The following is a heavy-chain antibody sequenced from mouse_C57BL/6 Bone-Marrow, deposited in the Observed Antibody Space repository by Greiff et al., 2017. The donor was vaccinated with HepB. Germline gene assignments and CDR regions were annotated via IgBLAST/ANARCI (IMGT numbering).Heavy chain of an antibody. CDR2: ISSGSSTI. D-gene: IGHD2-3*01. V-gene: IGHV5-17*01. J-gene: IGHJ3*01. CDR1: GFTFSDYG. Sequence: EVKVVESGGGLVKPGGSLKLSCAASGFTFSDYGMHWVRQAPEKGLEWVAYISSGSSTIYYADTVKGRFTISRDNAKNTLFLQMTSLRSEDTAMYYCARMIQFAYWGQGTLVTVSA. CDR3: ARMIQFAY.